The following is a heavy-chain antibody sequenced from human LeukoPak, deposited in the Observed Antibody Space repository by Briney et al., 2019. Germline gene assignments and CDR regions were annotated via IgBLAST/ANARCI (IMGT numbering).Heavy chain of an antibody. Sequence: SETLSLTCTVSGGSISSFYWSWIRQPPGKGLEWIGYIYYTGSTNYNPSLKSRVTMSVDTSKNQFSLKLSSVTAADTAVYYCARGAYGPRKPYYYGMDVWGQGTTVTVSS. CDR1: GGSISSFY. CDR2: IYYTGST. J-gene: IGHJ6*02. D-gene: IGHD3-10*01. V-gene: IGHV4-59*12. CDR3: ARGAYGPRKPYYYGMDV.